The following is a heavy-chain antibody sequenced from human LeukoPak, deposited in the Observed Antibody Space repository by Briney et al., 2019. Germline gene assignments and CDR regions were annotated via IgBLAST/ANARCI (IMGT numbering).Heavy chain of an antibody. Sequence: GGSLRLSCAASGFTFSSSEMNWVRQAPGKGLEWVSYITGSGNTMYYGDSVKGRFTISRDNAKNSLYLQMNSLRAEDTAVYYCAKGPNSSGYYRWFDPWGQGTLVTVSS. V-gene: IGHV3-48*03. J-gene: IGHJ5*02. CDR3: AKGPNSSGYYRWFDP. CDR2: ITGSGNTM. D-gene: IGHD3-22*01. CDR1: GFTFSSSE.